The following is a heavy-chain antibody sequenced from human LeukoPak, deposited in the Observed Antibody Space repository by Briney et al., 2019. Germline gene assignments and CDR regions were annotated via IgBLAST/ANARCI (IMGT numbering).Heavy chain of an antibody. CDR3: VRGGGPLNAFDI. D-gene: IGHD3-16*01. CDR2: IYHSGSA. CDR1: GGSISSSNW. J-gene: IGHJ3*02. Sequence: SGTLSLTCAVSGGSISSSNWWSWVRQPPGKGLEWIGEIYHSGSAYYNPSLKSRVTVSLDTSKNQFSLKLSSVTAADTAVYYCVRGGGPLNAFDIWGQGTMVTVSS. V-gene: IGHV4-4*02.